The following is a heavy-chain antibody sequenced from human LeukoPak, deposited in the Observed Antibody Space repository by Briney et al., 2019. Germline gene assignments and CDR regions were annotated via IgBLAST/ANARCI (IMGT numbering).Heavy chain of an antibody. CDR3: ARRMAESYYVSSGYPSLGY. V-gene: IGHV1-2*02. Sequence: ASVKVSCKASGYTFIGYYMHWVRQAPGQGVEWMGWINPDSGGTNYAQQFQGRVTMTRDTSISTAYMDLSRLTSDDTGVYYCARRMAESYYVSSGYPSLGYWGQGTLVTVSS. J-gene: IGHJ4*02. CDR2: INPDSGGT. CDR1: GYTFIGYY. D-gene: IGHD3-22*01.